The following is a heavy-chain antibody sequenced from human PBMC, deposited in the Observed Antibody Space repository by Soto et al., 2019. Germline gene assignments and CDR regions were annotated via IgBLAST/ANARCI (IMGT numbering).Heavy chain of an antibody. D-gene: IGHD3-3*01. V-gene: IGHV4-59*08. J-gene: IGHJ4*02. CDR2: IYYSGST. CDR1: GGSISSYY. CDR3: ARHVYDFWSGYLGY. Sequence: QVQLLESGPGLVKPSETLSLTCTVSGGSISSYYWSWIRQPPGKGLEWIGYIYYSGSTNYNPSLKSRVTISVDTSKNQFSLKLSSVTAADTAVYYCARHVYDFWSGYLGYWGQGTLVTVSS.